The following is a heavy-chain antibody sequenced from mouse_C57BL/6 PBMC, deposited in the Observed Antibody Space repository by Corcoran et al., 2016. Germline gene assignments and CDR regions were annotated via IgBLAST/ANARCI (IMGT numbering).Heavy chain of an antibody. D-gene: IGHD2-10*02. J-gene: IGHJ2*01. CDR3: ARYGNYVEYYFDY. CDR1: GYTFTDYY. CDR2: INPNNVGT. V-gene: IGHV1-26*01. Sequence: EVQLQQSGPELVKPGASVKISCKASGYTFTDYYMNWVKQSHGKSLEWIGDINPNNVGTSYNQKFKGKATLTVDKSSSTAYMELRSLTSEDSAVYYCARYGNYVEYYFDYWGQGTTLTVSS.